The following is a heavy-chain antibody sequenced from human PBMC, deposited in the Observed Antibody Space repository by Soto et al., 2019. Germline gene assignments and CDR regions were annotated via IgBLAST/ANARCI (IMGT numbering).Heavy chain of an antibody. J-gene: IGHJ4*02. V-gene: IGHV4-4*02. CDR2: TSHSGNT. CDR3: ARNGGRFFDH. D-gene: IGHD2-8*01. CDR1: DGSINSNTW. Sequence: SETLSLTCVVSDGSINSNTWWSWVRQPPDKGLEWIGETSHSGNTKYKPSLKSRVTISVDRSKSQFSLRLTSVTAADTAVYYCARNGGRFFDHWGPGPLVTVSS.